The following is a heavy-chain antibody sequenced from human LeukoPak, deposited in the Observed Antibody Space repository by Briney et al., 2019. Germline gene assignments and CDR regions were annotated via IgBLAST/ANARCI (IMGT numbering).Heavy chain of an antibody. CDR3: AKDSSSWPARGDYFDY. J-gene: IGHJ4*02. V-gene: IGHV1-2*02. D-gene: IGHD6-13*01. CDR1: GYTFTGYY. Sequence: ASVKVSCKASGYTFTGYYTHWVRQAPGQGLQWMRWTNPNSGGTNYAQKFQGRVTMTRDTSISTAYMELSRLTSDDTAVYYCAKDSSSWPARGDYFDYWGQGTLVTVSS. CDR2: TNPNSGGT.